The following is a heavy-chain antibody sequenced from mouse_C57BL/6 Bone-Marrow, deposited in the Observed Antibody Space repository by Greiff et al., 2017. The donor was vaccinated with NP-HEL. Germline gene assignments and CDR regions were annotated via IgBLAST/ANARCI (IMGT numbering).Heavy chain of an antibody. CDR3: ARQLRLPYFDY. CDR2: ISYSGST. CDR1: GYSFTSYY. Sequence: EVNLVESGPGLAKPSQTLSLTCSVTGYSFTSYYWNWVRKFPGHKLEYMGYISYSGSTYYNQSLKNRISIARDTSKNQYYLQWNSVTTEDTATYYCARQLRLPYFDYWGQGTTLTVSS. D-gene: IGHD3-2*02. J-gene: IGHJ2*01. V-gene: IGHV3-8*01.